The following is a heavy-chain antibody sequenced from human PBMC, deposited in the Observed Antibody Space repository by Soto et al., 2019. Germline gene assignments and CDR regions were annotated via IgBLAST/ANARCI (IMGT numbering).Heavy chain of an antibody. CDR1: GYTFTSYG. V-gene: IGHV1-18*01. CDR3: ARGNAYGSGSYYYYYYYMDV. D-gene: IGHD3-10*01. Sequence: VSVKVSCKASGYTFTSYGISWVRQAPGQGLEWMGWISAYNGNTNYAQKLQGRVTMTTDTSTSTAYMELRSLRSDDTAVYYCARGNAYGSGSYYYYYYYMDVWGKGTTVTVSS. CDR2: ISAYNGNT. J-gene: IGHJ6*03.